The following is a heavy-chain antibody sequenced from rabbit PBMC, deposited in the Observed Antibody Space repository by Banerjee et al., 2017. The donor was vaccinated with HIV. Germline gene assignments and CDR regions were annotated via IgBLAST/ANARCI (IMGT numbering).Heavy chain of an antibody. Sequence: QSLEESGGGLVQPEGSLTLTCKASGFDLSSYYYMCWVRQAPGKGLEWIGCIYISSGSTYYASWAKGRFTISKTSSTTVTLQMTSLTAADTATYFCAKGGVGGGGCGLWGPGTLVTVS. CDR2: IYISSGST. D-gene: IGHD1-1*01. CDR1: GFDLSSYYY. J-gene: IGHJ4*01. V-gene: IGHV1S40*01. CDR3: AKGGVGGGGCGL.